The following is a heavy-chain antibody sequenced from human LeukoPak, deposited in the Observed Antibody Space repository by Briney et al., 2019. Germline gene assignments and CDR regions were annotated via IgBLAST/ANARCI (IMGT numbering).Heavy chain of an antibody. CDR1: GFTFSSYS. CDR2: ISSSSSTI. D-gene: IGHD5-18*01. CDR3: ASTIGDTAMGQALYYFDC. Sequence: GGSLRLSCAASGFTFSSYSMNWVRQAPGKGLEWVSYISSSSSTIYYADSVKGRFTISRDNAKNSLYLQMNSLRAEDTAVYYCASTIGDTAMGQALYYFDCWGQGTLVTVSS. J-gene: IGHJ4*02. V-gene: IGHV3-48*01.